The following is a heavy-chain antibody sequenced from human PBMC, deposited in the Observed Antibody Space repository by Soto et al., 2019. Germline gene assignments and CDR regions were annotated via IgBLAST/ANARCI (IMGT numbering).Heavy chain of an antibody. V-gene: IGHV4-59*01. Sequence: SSETLSLTCTVSGGSISSYYWSWIRQPPGKGLEWIGYIYYSGSTNYNPSLKSRVTISVDTSKNQFSLKLSSVTAADTAVYYCAIEDSTGGRYYWGQGTLVTVSS. J-gene: IGHJ4*02. D-gene: IGHD2-15*01. CDR2: IYYSGST. CDR1: GGSISSYY. CDR3: AIEDSTGGRYY.